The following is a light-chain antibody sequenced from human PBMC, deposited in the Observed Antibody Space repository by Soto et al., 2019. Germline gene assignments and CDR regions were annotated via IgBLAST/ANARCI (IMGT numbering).Light chain of an antibody. V-gene: IGKV1-39*01. J-gene: IGKJ2*01. CDR2: AAS. Sequence: DIQMTQSPSSLSASVGDRVTITCQASQSISSYFNWYQQKPEKAPKLLIYAASNLQSGVPSRFSGSGSGTDFTLTINSPQPEDFATYYCQQSYSTPPTFGQGTKVYIK. CDR1: QSISSY. CDR3: QQSYSTPPT.